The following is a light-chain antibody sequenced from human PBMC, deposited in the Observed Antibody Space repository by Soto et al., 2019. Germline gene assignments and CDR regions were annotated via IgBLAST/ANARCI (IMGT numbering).Light chain of an antibody. CDR3: QQRSNGLS. Sequence: EIVLTQSPAILSLSPGERATFSCRASQSVSRNLDWYQHKPGQTPRLLMYDASNRATGIPVRFSGSGSGTDFTLTISSLEPEDFAVYYCQQRSNGLSFGPGTKVDIK. V-gene: IGKV3-11*01. CDR2: DAS. J-gene: IGKJ3*01. CDR1: QSVSRN.